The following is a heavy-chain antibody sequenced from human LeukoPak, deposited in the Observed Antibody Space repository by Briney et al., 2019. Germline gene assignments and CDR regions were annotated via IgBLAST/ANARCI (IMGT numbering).Heavy chain of an antibody. Sequence: SETLSLTCTVSGGSISSSSYYWGWIRQPPGKGLEWIGSIYYRGSTYYNPSLKSRVTISVDTSKNQFSLKLSSVTAADTAVYYCARHIYSSSFGVNWFDPWGQGTLVTVSS. CDR3: ARHIYSSSFGVNWFDP. J-gene: IGHJ5*02. CDR1: GGSISSSSYY. V-gene: IGHV4-39*01. CDR2: IYYRGST. D-gene: IGHD6-6*01.